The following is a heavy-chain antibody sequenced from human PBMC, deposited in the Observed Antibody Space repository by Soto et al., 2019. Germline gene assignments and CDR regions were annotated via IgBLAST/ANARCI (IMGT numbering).Heavy chain of an antibody. Sequence: ASVKVSCKASGYTFPNYAIHWVRQAPAQSLEWMGWINSGNGNTKYSQKLQGRVTITRDTSASTAYMELSRLRSEDTAVYYCARVGQWGGMDVWGQGTTVTVSS. J-gene: IGHJ6*02. CDR3: ARVGQWGGMDV. CDR1: GYTFPNYA. CDR2: INSGNGNT. V-gene: IGHV1-3*01. D-gene: IGHD1-26*01.